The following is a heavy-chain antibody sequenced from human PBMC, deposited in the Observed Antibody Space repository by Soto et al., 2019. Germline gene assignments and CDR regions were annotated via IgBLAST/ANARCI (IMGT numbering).Heavy chain of an antibody. CDR1: GGSISSYY. Sequence: QVQLQESGPGLVKPSETLSLTCTVSGGSISSYYWSWIRQPPGKGLEWIGYIYYSGSTNYNPSLKSQVTLSVDTSKNHFSLKLSSVTAADTAVYYCARDRMGFQHWGQGTLVTVSS. CDR3: ARDRMGFQH. CDR2: IYYSGST. V-gene: IGHV4-59*01. D-gene: IGHD2-8*01. J-gene: IGHJ1*01.